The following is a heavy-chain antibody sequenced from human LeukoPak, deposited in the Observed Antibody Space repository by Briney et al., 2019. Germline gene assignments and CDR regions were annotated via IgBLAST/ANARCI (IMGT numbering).Heavy chain of an antibody. CDR2: IYYTGST. J-gene: IGHJ4*02. Sequence: SETLSLTCAVSGGSLSSSTYYWGWIRRPPGKGLEWIGNIYYTGSTYYNPSLKSRVTISVDTSKNQFSLKLSSVTAADTAVYYCARLGQVPAALDYWGQGTLVTVSS. D-gene: IGHD2-2*01. V-gene: IGHV4-39*01. CDR3: ARLGQVPAALDY. CDR1: GGSLSSSTYY.